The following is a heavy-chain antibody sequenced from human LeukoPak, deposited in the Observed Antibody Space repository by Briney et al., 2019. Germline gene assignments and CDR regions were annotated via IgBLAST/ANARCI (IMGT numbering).Heavy chain of an antibody. D-gene: IGHD6-19*01. V-gene: IGHV6-1*01. CDR1: GDSVSSNSAA. J-gene: IGHJ4*02. Sequence: SQTLSLICTISGDSVSSNSAAWNWIRQSPSRGLEWLGRTYYRSKWYNDYEPSLKSRITINPDTSKNQVSLQLNSVTPEDTGVYYCTRAVAGRLDFWGQGTLVTVSS. CDR3: TRAVAGRLDF. CDR2: TYYRSKWYN.